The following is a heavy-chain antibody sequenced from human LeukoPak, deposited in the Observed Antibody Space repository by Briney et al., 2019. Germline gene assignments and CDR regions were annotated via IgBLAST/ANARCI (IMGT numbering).Heavy chain of an antibody. Sequence: SETLSLTCTVSGGSISSSSHYWGWIRQPPGKGLEWIGSIYYSGSTYYNPSLKSRVTISVDTSKNQFSLKLSSVTAADTAVYYCARQGVVRGDNWFDPWGQGTLVTVSS. CDR3: ARQGVVRGDNWFDP. V-gene: IGHV4-39*01. CDR1: GGSISSSSHY. D-gene: IGHD3-10*01. J-gene: IGHJ5*02. CDR2: IYYSGST.